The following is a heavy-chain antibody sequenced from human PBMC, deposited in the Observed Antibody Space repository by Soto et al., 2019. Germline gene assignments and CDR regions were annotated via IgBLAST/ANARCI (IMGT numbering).Heavy chain of an antibody. Sequence: VQLVESGGGVVQPGRSLRLSCAASGFTFSDYAMHWVRQAPGKGLEWVAVVSHDGRNTHYAESVTGRFTISRDSPKTTGSLEMTSLRAEDKAVYYCQKEGRKWLVTSGFNYWGQGALVTVSS. D-gene: IGHD6-19*01. CDR3: QKEGRKWLVTSGFNY. CDR2: VSHDGRNT. CDR1: GFTFSDYA. J-gene: IGHJ4*02. V-gene: IGHV3-30*18.